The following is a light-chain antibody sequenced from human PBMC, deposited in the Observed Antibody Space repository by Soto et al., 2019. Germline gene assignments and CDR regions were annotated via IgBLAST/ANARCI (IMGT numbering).Light chain of an antibody. Sequence: EIVMTQSPATVSVTQGERATLSCRASQRVASNLAWYQQKPGQAPRLLIYGASSRATGIPDRFSGSGSGTDFTLTISRLEPEDFAVYYCQQYGSSLLVTFGGGTKVDIK. CDR2: GAS. CDR3: QQYGSSLLVT. CDR1: QRVASN. V-gene: IGKV3-20*01. J-gene: IGKJ4*01.